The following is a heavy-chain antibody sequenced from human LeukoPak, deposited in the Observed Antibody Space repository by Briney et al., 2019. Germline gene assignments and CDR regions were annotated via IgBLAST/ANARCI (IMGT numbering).Heavy chain of an antibody. V-gene: IGHV1-46*01. CDR1: GYTFTSYY. D-gene: IGHD3-10*01. J-gene: IGHJ5*02. CDR2: INPSGGST. CDR3: ARCDGLYFNWFDP. Sequence: GASVKVSCKASGYTFTSYYMHWVRQAPGQGLEWMGIINPSGGSTSYAQKFRGRVTMTRDMSTSTVYMELSSLRSEDTAVYYCARCDGLYFNWFDPWGQGTLVTVSS.